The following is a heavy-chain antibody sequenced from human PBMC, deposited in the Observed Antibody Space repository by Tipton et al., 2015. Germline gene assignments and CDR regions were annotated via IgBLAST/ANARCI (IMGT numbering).Heavy chain of an antibody. J-gene: IGHJ6*02. CDR2: IHYSGST. CDR1: DVSISSGSYY. Sequence: TLSLTCTVSDVSISSGSYYWGWIRQPPGKGLEWIGYIHYSGSTNSNPSLKSRVTISIDTSENHFSLKMSSVTAADTAVYYCARVNEWEPRGDVWGQGTPVTVSS. D-gene: IGHD1-26*01. V-gene: IGHV4-61*03. CDR3: ARVNEWEPRGDV.